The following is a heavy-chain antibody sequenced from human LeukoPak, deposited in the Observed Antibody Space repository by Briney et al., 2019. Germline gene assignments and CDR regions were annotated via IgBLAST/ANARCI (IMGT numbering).Heavy chain of an antibody. CDR3: ARDYATDIVVVVAAKTPPDS. D-gene: IGHD2-15*01. CDR2: ISYDGSNK. J-gene: IGHJ4*02. V-gene: IGHV3-30*04. CDR1: GFTFSSYA. Sequence: PGGSLRLSCAASGFTFSSYAMHWVRQAPGKGLEWVAVISYDGSNKYYADSVKGRFTISRDNSKNTLYLQMNSLRAEDTAVYYCARDYATDIVVVVAAKTPPDSWGQGTLVTVSS.